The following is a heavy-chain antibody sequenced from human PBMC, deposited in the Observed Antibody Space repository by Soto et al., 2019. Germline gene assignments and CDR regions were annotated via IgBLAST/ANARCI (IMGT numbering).Heavy chain of an antibody. Sequence: EVQLVESGGGLVQPGGSLRLSCAASGFTFSSYEMNWVRQAPGKGLEWVSYISSSGSTIYYADSVKGRFTISRDNAKNSLYLQMNSLRAEDTAVYYCARAARDSSGYYYPWLDYWGQGTLVTVSS. CDR3: ARAARDSSGYYYPWLDY. CDR1: GFTFSSYE. J-gene: IGHJ4*02. CDR2: ISSSGSTI. V-gene: IGHV3-48*03. D-gene: IGHD3-22*01.